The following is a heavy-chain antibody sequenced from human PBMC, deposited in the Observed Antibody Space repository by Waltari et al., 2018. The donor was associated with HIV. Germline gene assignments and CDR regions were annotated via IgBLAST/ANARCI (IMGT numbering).Heavy chain of an antibody. D-gene: IGHD6-19*01. J-gene: IGHJ4*02. V-gene: IGHV4-61*03. CDR1: GASVNSGNYY. Sequence: QVQLQESGPGLVKPSETLSLTCTVSGASVNSGNYYWNWMRQSPGKGLEWIGSIYYSGITQYNPSLKSRVTISVDTSKIHFSLKLTSVTPADTDVYYCATAVAGTDFDYWGQGTLVTVSS. CDR2: IYYSGIT. CDR3: ATAVAGTDFDY.